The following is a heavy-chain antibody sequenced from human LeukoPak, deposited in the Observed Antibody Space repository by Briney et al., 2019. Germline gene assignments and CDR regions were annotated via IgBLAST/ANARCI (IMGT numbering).Heavy chain of an antibody. CDR1: GFTFSSYW. D-gene: IGHD6-6*01. CDR3: AKGYSSSSYYLYFDY. V-gene: IGHV3-9*03. J-gene: IGHJ4*02. Sequence: PGGSLRLSCAASGFTFSSYWMHWVRQAPGKGLEWVSGISWNSGNIVYADSVKGRFTISRDNAKNSLYLQMNSLRAEDMAFYYCAKGYSSSSYYLYFDYWGQGTLVTVSS. CDR2: ISWNSGNI.